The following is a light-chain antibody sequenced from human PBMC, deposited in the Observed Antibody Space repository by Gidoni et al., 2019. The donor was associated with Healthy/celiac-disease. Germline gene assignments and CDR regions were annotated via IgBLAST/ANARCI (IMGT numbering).Light chain of an antibody. CDR1: SSNSGSNY. J-gene: IGLJ3*02. V-gene: IGLV1-47*01. CDR2: RNN. Sequence: QSVLTQPPSASGTPGQRFTISVSGSSSNSGSNYVYCYQQLPGTSPKLLIYRNNQRPSGVPDRFSGSKSGTSASLAISGLRSEDEADYYCAAWDDSLSGWVFGGGTKLTVL. CDR3: AAWDDSLSGWV.